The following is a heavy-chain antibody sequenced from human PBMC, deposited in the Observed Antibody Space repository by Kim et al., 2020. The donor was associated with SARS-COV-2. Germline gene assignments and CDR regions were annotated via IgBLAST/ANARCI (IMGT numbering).Heavy chain of an antibody. CDR3: ASGTWEWYSSGWTFFDY. J-gene: IGHJ4*02. Sequence: VKGRFTISRDNAKNSLYLQMNSLRAEDTAVYYCASGTWEWYSSGWTFFDYWGQGTLVTVSS. D-gene: IGHD6-19*01. V-gene: IGHV3-11*06.